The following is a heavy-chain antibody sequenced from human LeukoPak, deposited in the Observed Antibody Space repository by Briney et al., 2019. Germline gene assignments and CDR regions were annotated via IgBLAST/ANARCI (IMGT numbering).Heavy chain of an antibody. CDR3: ARGTYYYDSSGYYWFDY. CDR1: GYTFTSYG. Sequence: ALVKVSCKASGYTFTSYGISWVRQAPGQGLEWMGWISAYNGNTNYAQKLQGRVTMTTDTSTSTAYMELRSLRSDDTAVYYCARGTYYYDSSGYYWFDYWGQGTLVTVSS. CDR2: ISAYNGNT. D-gene: IGHD3-22*01. J-gene: IGHJ4*02. V-gene: IGHV1-18*01.